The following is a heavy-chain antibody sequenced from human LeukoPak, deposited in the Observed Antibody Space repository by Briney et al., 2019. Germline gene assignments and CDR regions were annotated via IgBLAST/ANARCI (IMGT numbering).Heavy chain of an antibody. V-gene: IGHV3-66*01. CDR1: GFTVSNNY. CDR2: IYSGGST. Sequence: GGSLRLSCAASGFTVSNNYMRWVRQAPGKGLEWVPLIYSGGSTYYADSVKGRFIISRDNSKNTLYLQMNSLRAEDTAVYYCAWTVWFGELGIWGQGTMVTVSS. CDR3: AWTVWFGELGI. J-gene: IGHJ3*02. D-gene: IGHD3-10*01.